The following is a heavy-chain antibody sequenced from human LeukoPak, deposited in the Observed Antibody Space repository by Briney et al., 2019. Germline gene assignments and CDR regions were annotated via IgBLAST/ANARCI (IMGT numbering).Heavy chain of an antibody. CDR2: IYYSGST. CDR3: ARVDPDSSSTLEVFDY. J-gene: IGHJ4*02. D-gene: IGHD6-6*01. CDR1: GGSLSRYF. Sequence: SETLSLTFPVSGGSLSRYFWSWIRPPPGKGLAWMGYIYYSGSTNYNPSLKSRVTISVDTSKNQFSLKLSSVTAADTAVYYCARVDPDSSSTLEVFDYWGQGTLVTVSS. V-gene: IGHV4-59*01.